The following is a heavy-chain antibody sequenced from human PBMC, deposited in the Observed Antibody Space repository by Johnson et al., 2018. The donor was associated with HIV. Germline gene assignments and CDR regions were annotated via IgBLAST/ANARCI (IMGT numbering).Heavy chain of an antibody. V-gene: IGHV3-11*04. CDR1: GFAFSDSH. CDR2: ISSGSTK. D-gene: IGHD5-24*01. J-gene: IGHJ3*02. CDR3: ARVRWLQLGAFDI. Sequence: VHLVESGGDLVKPGGSLRVSCVASGFAFSDSHMSWIRQAPGKGLEWISYISSGSTKYYTDSLKGRLTISRDNAKNSLYLQMNSLRAEDTAVYYCARVRWLQLGAFDIWGQGTMVTVSS.